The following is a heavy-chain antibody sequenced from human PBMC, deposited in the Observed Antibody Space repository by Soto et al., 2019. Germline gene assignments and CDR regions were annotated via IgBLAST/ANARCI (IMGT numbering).Heavy chain of an antibody. D-gene: IGHD1-26*01. CDR2: IIPILGIA. J-gene: IGHJ3*02. CDR1: GGTFSSYT. V-gene: IGHV1-69*04. Sequence: SVKVSCKASGGTFSSYTISWVRQAPGQGLERMGRIIPILGIANYAQKFQGRVTITADKSTSTAYMELSSLRSEDTAVYYCARESKYSGSYYGAFDIWGQGTMVTVSS. CDR3: ARESKYSGSYYGAFDI.